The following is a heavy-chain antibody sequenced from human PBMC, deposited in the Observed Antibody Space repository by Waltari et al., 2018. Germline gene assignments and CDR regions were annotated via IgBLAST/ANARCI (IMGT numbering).Heavy chain of an antibody. V-gene: IGHV3-7*01. Sequence: EVQLVESGGGLVQPGGSLRLSCAASGFTFSSYWMSWVRQAPGKGREWVANIKQDGSEKYYVDSVKGRFTISRDNAKNSLYLQMNSLRAEDTAVYYCVRSDYSNYYYYYGMDVWGQGTTVTVSS. D-gene: IGHD4-4*01. CDR3: VRSDYSNYYYYYGMDV. J-gene: IGHJ6*02. CDR2: IKQDGSEK. CDR1: GFTFSSYW.